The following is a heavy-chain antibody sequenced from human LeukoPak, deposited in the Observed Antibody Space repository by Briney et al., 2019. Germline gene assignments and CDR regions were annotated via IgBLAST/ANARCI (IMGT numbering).Heavy chain of an antibody. D-gene: IGHD4-23*01. CDR3: ARGAHKRDDYGGFFDY. CDR2: IYSEGSRT. V-gene: IGHV3-74*01. J-gene: IGHJ4*02. CDR1: GFTLSSYW. Sequence: PGGSLRLSCAGSGFTLSSYWMHWVRQGPGKGLVWVSRIYSEGSRTTYADSVRGRFTISGDNSKNTLYLQMNSLRAEDTAVYYCARGAHKRDDYGGFFDYWGQKTLVTVSS.